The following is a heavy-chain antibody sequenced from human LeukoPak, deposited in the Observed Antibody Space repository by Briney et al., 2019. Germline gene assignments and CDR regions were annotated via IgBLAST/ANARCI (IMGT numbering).Heavy chain of an antibody. J-gene: IGHJ6*04. CDR1: GYTLTELS. Sequence: ASVNVSCKVSGYTLTELSMHWVRQAPGKGLEGMGGFDPEDGETIYARKFHGRVTMTEDTSTDTAYMELSSLRSEDTAVYYFPTDAVLRYSLGLRYYYGMDVWGKGTTVTVSS. CDR3: PTDAVLRYSLGLRYYYGMDV. D-gene: IGHD3-9*01. V-gene: IGHV1-24*01. CDR2: FDPEDGET.